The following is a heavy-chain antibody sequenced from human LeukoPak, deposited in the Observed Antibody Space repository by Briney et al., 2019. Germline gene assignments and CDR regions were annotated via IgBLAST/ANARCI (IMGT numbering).Heavy chain of an antibody. Sequence: GGSLRLSCAASGFTFSSYSMNWVRQAPGKGLEWVSSISSSSSYIYYADSVKGRFTISRDNAKNSLYLQMNSLRAEDTAVYYCATSHDSSGFYPTSHAFDIWGQGTMVTVSS. CDR1: GFTFSSYS. V-gene: IGHV3-21*01. CDR2: ISSSSSYI. CDR3: ATSHDSSGFYPTSHAFDI. D-gene: IGHD3-22*01. J-gene: IGHJ3*02.